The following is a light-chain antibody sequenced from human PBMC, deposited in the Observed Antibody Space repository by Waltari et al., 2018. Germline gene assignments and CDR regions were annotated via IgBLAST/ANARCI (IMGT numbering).Light chain of an antibody. CDR2: QDT. Sequence: SYELTQPPSVSVSPGQTASITCSGDKLGDKYASWYQQKPDQSPVLVISQDTKRPSGIPERFSGSNSGNTATLTISGTQAMDEADYYCQAWDNRHVVFGGGTKLTVL. CDR1: KLGDKY. V-gene: IGLV3-1*01. CDR3: QAWDNRHVV. J-gene: IGLJ2*01.